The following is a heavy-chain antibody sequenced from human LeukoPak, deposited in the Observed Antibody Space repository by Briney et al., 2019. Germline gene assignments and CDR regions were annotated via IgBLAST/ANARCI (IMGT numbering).Heavy chain of an antibody. CDR3: ARGHFRGGATVSDYFDY. D-gene: IGHD1-26*01. V-gene: IGHV4-39*07. CDR2: IYYSGST. CDR1: GGSISSSSYY. Sequence: PSETLSLTCTVSGGSISSSSYYWGWIRQPPGKGLEWIGSIYYSGSTYYNPSLKSRVTMSVDTSKNQFSLKLSSVTAADTAVYYCARGHFRGGATVSDYFDYWGQGTLVTVSS. J-gene: IGHJ4*02.